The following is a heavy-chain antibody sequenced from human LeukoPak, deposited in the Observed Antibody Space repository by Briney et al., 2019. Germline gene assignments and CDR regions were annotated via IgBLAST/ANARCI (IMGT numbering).Heavy chain of an antibody. CDR2: ISSSSSYI. CDR1: GFTFSTYS. D-gene: IGHD1-26*01. J-gene: IGHJ4*02. CDR3: ARDSIVAYDY. V-gene: IGHV3-21*01. Sequence: GGSQRLSCAASGFTFSTYSMNWVRQAPGKGLEWVSSISSSSSYIYYADSVKGRFTASRDNAKNSLYLQMNSLRAEDTAVYYCARDSIVAYDYWGQGTLVTVSS.